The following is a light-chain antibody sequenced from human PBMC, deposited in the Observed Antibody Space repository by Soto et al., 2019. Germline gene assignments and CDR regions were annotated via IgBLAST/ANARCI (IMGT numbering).Light chain of an antibody. CDR3: QQYRTSPLT. CDR2: GAS. Sequence: EIVLTQSPGTLSLSPGERVTLSCRASQTVSTTYVAWYQQKPGQAPRLLISGASSRATGIPDRFSGSGSGTDFALTITRLEPQDFAVYYCQQYRTSPLTFGGGTKVDIK. V-gene: IGKV3-20*01. J-gene: IGKJ4*01. CDR1: QTVSTTY.